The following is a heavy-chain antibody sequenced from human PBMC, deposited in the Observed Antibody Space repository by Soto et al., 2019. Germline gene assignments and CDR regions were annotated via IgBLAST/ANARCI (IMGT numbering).Heavy chain of an antibody. V-gene: IGHV5-51*01. CDR3: ARREVVVVAATPEGHAFDI. Sequence: GESLKISCKGSGYSFTSYWIGWVRQMPGKGLEWMGIIYPGDSDTRYSPSFQGQVTISADKSISTAYLQWSSLKASDTAMYYCARREVVVVAATPEGHAFDIWGQGTMVTVSS. CDR1: GYSFTSYW. CDR2: IYPGDSDT. J-gene: IGHJ3*02. D-gene: IGHD2-15*01.